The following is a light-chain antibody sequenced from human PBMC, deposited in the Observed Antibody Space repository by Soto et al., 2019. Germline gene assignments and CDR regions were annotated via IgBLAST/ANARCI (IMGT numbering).Light chain of an antibody. Sequence: EIVLTQSPATLSLSPGERATLSCRASPSVSSYLAWYQQKPGQAPRLLIYDASNRATGIPARCIGSGSGTDFTLTISSLAPEDFAVYDYQQRSNWLFTFGPGTKVDSK. CDR1: PSVSSY. J-gene: IGKJ3*01. CDR2: DAS. V-gene: IGKV3-11*01. CDR3: QQRSNWLFT.